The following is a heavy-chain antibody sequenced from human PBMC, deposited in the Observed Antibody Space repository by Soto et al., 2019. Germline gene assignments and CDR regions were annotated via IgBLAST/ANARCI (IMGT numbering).Heavy chain of an antibody. J-gene: IGHJ4*02. CDR3: VRRQTAFDY. V-gene: IGHV2-5*02. CDR2: IYWDGDK. Sequence: QITLKESGPTLVKPTQTLTLTCTFSGFSLSTSGVGVGWIRQPPGKALDWLALIYWDGDKRYSPSLKSRLTITKDTSKNQLVLTMTNMDPVDTATYYCVRRQTAFDYWGQGTLVTVSS. CDR1: GFSLSTSGVG.